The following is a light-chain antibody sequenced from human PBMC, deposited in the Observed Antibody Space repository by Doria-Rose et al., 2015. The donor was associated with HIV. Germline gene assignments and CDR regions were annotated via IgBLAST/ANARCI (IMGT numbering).Light chain of an antibody. CDR2: SAS. V-gene: IGKV1-27*01. J-gene: IGKJ1*01. CDR3: QKSNTAPRT. Sequence: DIQVTQSPSSLSASVGDTVTITCRASRDINNYLAWYQQKRGDPPKLLIYSASTLHSGVPSRFSGSGSGTEFTLTIPRLQPDDFATYFCQKSNTAPRTFGQGTRVEIK. CDR1: RDINNY.